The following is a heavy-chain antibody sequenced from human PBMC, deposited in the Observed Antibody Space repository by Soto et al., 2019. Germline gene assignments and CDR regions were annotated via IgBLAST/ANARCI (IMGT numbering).Heavy chain of an antibody. CDR1: GGTFSSYA. J-gene: IGHJ4*02. Sequence: SVKVSCKASGGTFSSYAISWVRQAPGQGLEWMGGIIPIFGTANYAQKFQGRVTITADESTSTAYMELSSLRSEDTAVYYCARGYSYGTGFDYWGQGTLVTVSS. V-gene: IGHV1-69*13. D-gene: IGHD5-18*01. CDR2: IIPIFGTA. CDR3: ARGYSYGTGFDY.